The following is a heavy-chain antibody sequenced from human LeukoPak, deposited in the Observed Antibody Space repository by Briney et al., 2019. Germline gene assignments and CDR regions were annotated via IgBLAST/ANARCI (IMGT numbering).Heavy chain of an antibody. Sequence: PGGSLRLSCAASGFTFSSYAMSWVRQAPGKGLEWASAISGSGGSTYYADSVKGRFTISRDNSKNTLYLQMSSLRAEDTAVYYCAKDRGRYYDSSGYYWGYYFDSWGQGILVTVST. D-gene: IGHD3-22*01. CDR1: GFTFSSYA. CDR3: AKDRGRYYDSSGYYWGYYFDS. CDR2: ISGSGGST. V-gene: IGHV3-23*01. J-gene: IGHJ4*02.